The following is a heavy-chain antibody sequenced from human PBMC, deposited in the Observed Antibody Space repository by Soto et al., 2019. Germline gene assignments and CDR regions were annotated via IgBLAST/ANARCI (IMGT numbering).Heavy chain of an antibody. CDR2: IYSGGST. CDR1: GFTVSTKY. J-gene: IGHJ4*02. CDR3: ARDPWAADY. D-gene: IGHD3-16*01. Sequence: GGSLRLSCAASGFTVSTKYMSWVRQAPGKGLKWVSVIYSGGSTFYADSVRGRFTISRDNSKNPVNLQVSSLRAEDTAVYDCARDPWAADYWGQGTLVTVSS. V-gene: IGHV3-66*01.